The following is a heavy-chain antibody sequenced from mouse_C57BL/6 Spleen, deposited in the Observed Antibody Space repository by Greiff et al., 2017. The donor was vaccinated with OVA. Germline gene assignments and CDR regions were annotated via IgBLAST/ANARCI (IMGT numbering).Heavy chain of an antibody. CDR1: GFSLTSYG. Sequence: VQLQQSGPGLVAPSPSLSLSCTVSGFSLTSYGVDWVRQPPGTGLEWLGVIWGGGSTNYNSALMSSLSISKDNSKSQVFIKMNRLQTDDTAMYYCALTMVTTDGAWFAYWGKGTLVTVSA. V-gene: IGHV2-9*01. CDR3: ALTMVTTDGAWFAY. J-gene: IGHJ3*01. D-gene: IGHD2-2*01. CDR2: IWGGGST.